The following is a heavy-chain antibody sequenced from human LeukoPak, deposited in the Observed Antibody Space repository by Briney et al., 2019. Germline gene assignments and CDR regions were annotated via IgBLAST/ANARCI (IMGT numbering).Heavy chain of an antibody. CDR1: GGSISSYY. Sequence: PSETLSLTCTVSGGSISSYYWSWIRQPPGKGLEWIGYIYYSGSTNYNPSLKSRVTISVDTSKNQFSLKLSSVTAADTAVYYCARAYDSSGSRYSFDYWGQGTLVTVSS. V-gene: IGHV4-59*01. D-gene: IGHD3-22*01. CDR2: IYYSGST. J-gene: IGHJ4*02. CDR3: ARAYDSSGSRYSFDY.